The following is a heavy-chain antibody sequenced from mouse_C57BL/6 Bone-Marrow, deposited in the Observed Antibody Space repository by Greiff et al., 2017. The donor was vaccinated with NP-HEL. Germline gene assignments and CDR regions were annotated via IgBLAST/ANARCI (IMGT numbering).Heavy chain of an antibody. Sequence: QVQLKQPGAELVKPGASVKLSCKASGYTFTSYWMHWVKQRPGQGLEWIGMIHPNSGSTNYNEKFKSKATLTVDKSSSTAYMQLSSLTSEDSAVYYCARWRYYYGSSLDYWGQGTTLTVSS. CDR2: IHPNSGST. CDR3: ARWRYYYGSSLDY. D-gene: IGHD1-1*01. J-gene: IGHJ2*01. V-gene: IGHV1-64*01. CDR1: GYTFTSYW.